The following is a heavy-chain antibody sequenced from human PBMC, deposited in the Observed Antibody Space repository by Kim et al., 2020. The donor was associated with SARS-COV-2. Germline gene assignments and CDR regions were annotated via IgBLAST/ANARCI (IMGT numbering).Heavy chain of an antibody. CDR3: ARGFGYSGYDHGGY. D-gene: IGHD5-12*01. CDR2: INHSGST. CDR1: GGSFSGYY. V-gene: IGHV4-34*01. J-gene: IGHJ4*02. Sequence: SETLSLTCAVYGGSFSGYYWSWIRQPPGKGLEWIGEINHSGSTNYNPSLKSRVTISVDTSKNQFSLKLSSVTAADTAVYYCARGFGYSGYDHGGYWGQGT.